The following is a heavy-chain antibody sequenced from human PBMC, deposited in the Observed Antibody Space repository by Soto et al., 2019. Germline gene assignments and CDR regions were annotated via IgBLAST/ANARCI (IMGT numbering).Heavy chain of an antibody. V-gene: IGHV3-30*18. J-gene: IGHJ4*02. CDR1: GFTFSSYG. D-gene: IGHD3-10*01. Sequence: QVQLVESGGGVVQPGTSLRLSCAGSGFTFSSYGMDWVRQAPGKGLEWVAVISYDGSNKYYADSVKGRFTISRDNSKNTRYLQMSSLRADDTAVYYCAKDRMGAGVRGYFDYWGQGTLVTVSS. CDR2: ISYDGSNK. CDR3: AKDRMGAGVRGYFDY.